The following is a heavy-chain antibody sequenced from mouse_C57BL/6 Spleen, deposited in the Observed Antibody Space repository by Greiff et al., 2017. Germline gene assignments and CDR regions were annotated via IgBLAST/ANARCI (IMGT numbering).Heavy chain of an antibody. V-gene: IGHV1-81*01. J-gene: IGHJ2*01. D-gene: IGHD3-2*02. CDR3: AREGDSAGFFDY. CDR1: GYTFTSYG. Sequence: QVQLQQSGAELARPGASVKLSCKASGYTFTSYGISWVKQRTGQGLEWIGEIYPRSGNTYYNEKFKGKATLTADKSSSTAYMELRSLTSEDSAVYLCAREGDSAGFFDYWGQGTTLTVSS. CDR2: IYPRSGNT.